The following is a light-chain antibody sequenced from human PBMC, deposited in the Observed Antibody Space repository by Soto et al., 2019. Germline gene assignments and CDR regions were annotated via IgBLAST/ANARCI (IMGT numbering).Light chain of an antibody. J-gene: IGKJ1*01. CDR3: QEYESHLRT. CDR1: ETISSW. CDR2: DAS. V-gene: IGKV1-5*01. Sequence: DILMTQSPSTLSASVGDRITITCRASETISSWLAWYQQKSGKAPQLLIYDASTLERGVPSRFSGSGFGTEFSLTISSLQPDDFATYYCQEYESHLRTFGPGTKVEIK.